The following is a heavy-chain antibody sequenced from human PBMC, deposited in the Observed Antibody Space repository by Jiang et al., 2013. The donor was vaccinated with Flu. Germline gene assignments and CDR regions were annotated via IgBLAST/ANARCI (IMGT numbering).Heavy chain of an antibody. CDR1: GGSISSGGYY. V-gene: IGHV4-31*03. CDR3: AGGLPGIYCGGDCLR. Sequence: TLSLTCTVSGGSISSGGYYWSWIRQHPGKGLEWIGYIYYSGSTYYNPSLKSRVTISVDTSKNQFSLKLSSVTAADTAVYYCAGGLPGIYCGGDCLRWGQGTMVTVSS. D-gene: IGHD2-21*02. J-gene: IGHJ3*01. CDR2: IYYSGST.